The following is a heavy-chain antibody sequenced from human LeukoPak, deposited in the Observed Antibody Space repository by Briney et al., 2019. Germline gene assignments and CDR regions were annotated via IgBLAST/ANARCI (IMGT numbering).Heavy chain of an antibody. J-gene: IGHJ4*02. CDR2: IIPMFGTA. D-gene: IGHD3-16*01. CDR3: ARGPLGGIVWEASYYFDY. Sequence: GASVKVSCKASGGTFSSYEISWVRQAPGQGLEWMGGIIPMFGTAKYAQKFQGRVTITTDKSTSTAYMGLSSLRSEDTAVYYCARGPLGGIVWEASYYFDYWGQGTLVTVSS. CDR1: GGTFSSYE. V-gene: IGHV1-69*05.